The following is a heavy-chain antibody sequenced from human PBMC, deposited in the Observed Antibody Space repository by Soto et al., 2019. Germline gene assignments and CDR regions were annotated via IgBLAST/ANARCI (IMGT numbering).Heavy chain of an antibody. CDR1: GFPFNKYG. CDR2: IWYDGSEK. D-gene: IGHD3-10*01. CDR3: ARLGGSGGDSIDY. J-gene: IGHJ4*02. Sequence: QVQLVESGGGVVQPGRSLRLSCVTSGFPFNKYGMHWVRQAPGKGLEWVAIIWYDGSEKYYGDSVKGRFTISRDNSRDTIFLQLDSLRADDTAMYYCARLGGSGGDSIDYWGQGTLVTVSS. V-gene: IGHV3-33*01.